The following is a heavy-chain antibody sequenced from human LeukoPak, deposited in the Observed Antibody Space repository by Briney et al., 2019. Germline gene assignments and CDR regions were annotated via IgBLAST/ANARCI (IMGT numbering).Heavy chain of an antibody. J-gene: IGHJ4*02. CDR2: ISSSGINT. CDR3: AKIWGSWYFGD. D-gene: IGHD3-16*01. CDR1: GFTFSSYA. Sequence: PGGSLKLSCAASGFTFSSYAMTWVRQAPGKGLEWVSGISSSGINTYYADSVKGRFTISRDNSRNTLYLQMNSLRAEDTAVYYCAKIWGSWYFGDWGRGTLVTVSS. V-gene: IGHV3-23*01.